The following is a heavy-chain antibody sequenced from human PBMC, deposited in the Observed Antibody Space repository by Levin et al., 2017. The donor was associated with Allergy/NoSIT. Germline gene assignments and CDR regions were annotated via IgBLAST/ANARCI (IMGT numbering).Heavy chain of an antibody. V-gene: IGHV3-30*18. Sequence: GGSLRLSCAASGFTFSSYGMHWVRQAPGKGLEWVAVISYDGSNKYYADSVKGRFTISRDNSKNTLYLQMNSLRAEDTAVYYCAKESWDIVVVVAATPWGMDVWGQGTTVTVSS. CDR2: ISYDGSNK. CDR1: GFTFSSYG. J-gene: IGHJ6*02. CDR3: AKESWDIVVVVAATPWGMDV. D-gene: IGHD2-15*01.